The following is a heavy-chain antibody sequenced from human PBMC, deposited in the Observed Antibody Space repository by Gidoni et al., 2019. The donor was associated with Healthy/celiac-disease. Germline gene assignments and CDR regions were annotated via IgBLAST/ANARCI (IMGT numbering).Heavy chain of an antibody. V-gene: IGHV4-61*02. Sequence: QVHLQASAPGLVKPSQTLSLTCRVSVCSLSSGSYYWSWIRQPAGKGLEWIGRIYTSGSTNYNPSLKSRVTISVDTSKNQFSLKLSSVTAADTAVYYCARRYCSGGSCYEDYWGQGTLVTVSS. CDR2: IYTSGST. J-gene: IGHJ4*02. CDR1: VCSLSSGSYY. CDR3: ARRYCSGGSCYEDY. D-gene: IGHD2-15*01.